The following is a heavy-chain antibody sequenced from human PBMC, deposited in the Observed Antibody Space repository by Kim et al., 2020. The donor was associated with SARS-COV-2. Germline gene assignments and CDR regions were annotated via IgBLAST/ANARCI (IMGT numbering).Heavy chain of an antibody. CDR3: AKSSDFFWFIKGLNAFD. CDR1: GFTFNNYA. J-gene: IGHJ3*01. CDR2: ISYDGSIK. V-gene: IGHV3-30*18. D-gene: IGHD2-21*02. Sequence: GGSLRLSCGASGFTFNNYAMHWVRQPPGKGLEWVAVISYDGSIKYYADSLKGQFTVSRDSSHNTLYLQMRSLRPEDTALYYCAKSSDFFWFIKGLNAFD.